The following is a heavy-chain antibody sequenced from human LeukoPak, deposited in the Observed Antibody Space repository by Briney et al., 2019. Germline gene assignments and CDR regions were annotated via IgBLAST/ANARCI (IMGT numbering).Heavy chain of an antibody. V-gene: IGHV3-11*04. CDR2: ISRSGSTK. Sequence: GESLKISCAASGFTFSDYNMRWIRQAPGKGLEWVSSISRSGSTKYYADSVKGRFTISRDNAKNSLYLQMNSLRAEDTAVYYCAREDYYDSSGYYPWGQGTLVTVSS. CDR1: GFTFSDYN. D-gene: IGHD3-22*01. J-gene: IGHJ5*02. CDR3: AREDYYDSSGYYP.